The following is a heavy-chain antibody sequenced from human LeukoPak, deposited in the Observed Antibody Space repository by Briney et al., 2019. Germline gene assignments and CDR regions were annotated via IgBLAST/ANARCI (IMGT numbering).Heavy chain of an antibody. CDR3: ARGQTFVDY. J-gene: IGHJ4*02. Sequence: SETLSLTCTVSGGSISSYYWSWIRQPPGKGLEWIGYIYYSGSTNYNPSLKSRVTISVDTSKNQFSLKLRSVTAADTAIYYCARGQTFVDYWGQGTLVTVSS. V-gene: IGHV4-59*12. CDR1: GGSISSYY. CDR2: IYYSGST. D-gene: IGHD3-3*02.